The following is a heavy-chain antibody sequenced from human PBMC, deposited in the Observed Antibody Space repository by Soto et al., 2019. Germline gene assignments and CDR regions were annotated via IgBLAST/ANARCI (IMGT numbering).Heavy chain of an antibody. J-gene: IGHJ4*02. V-gene: IGHV4-31*03. Sequence: QVQLQESGPGLVKPSQTLSLTCTVSAGSITSDEYYWNWIRYRPGKGLEWIGFIHHTGSTFYNPSLESRASISIDTYESQFSLNLASVTVADTAVYYCARRPTGSGSSFFDYWGPGTLVTVSS. D-gene: IGHD3-10*01. CDR2: IHHTGST. CDR3: ARRPTGSGSSFFDY. CDR1: AGSITSDEYY.